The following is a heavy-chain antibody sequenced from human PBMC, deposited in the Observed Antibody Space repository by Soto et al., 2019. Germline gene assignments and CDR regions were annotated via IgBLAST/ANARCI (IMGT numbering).Heavy chain of an antibody. CDR2: IYPGDSDT. J-gene: IGHJ4*02. D-gene: IGHD3-22*01. Sequence: PGESLKISCKGSGYSFTSYWIGWVRQMPGKGLERMGMIYPGDSDTKYSPSFEGRVVISADKSANTAYLQWSSVQASDDAIYYCARRAYSSGPCDSRGQGTLVTVSS. V-gene: IGHV5-51*01. CDR1: GYSFTSYW. CDR3: ARRAYSSGPCDS.